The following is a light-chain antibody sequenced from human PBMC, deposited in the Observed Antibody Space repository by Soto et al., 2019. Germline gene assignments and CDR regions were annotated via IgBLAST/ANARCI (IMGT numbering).Light chain of an antibody. V-gene: IGLV1-40*01. CDR2: GNN. Sequence: SVLTQPPSVSGAPGQRVTISCTGGSSNIGTGYDVHWYKQLPGTAPKLLIYGNNNRPSGVPDRFSGSKSGTSASLAITGLQAEDEADYYCQSYDSSLSSHVFGTGTKLTVL. J-gene: IGLJ1*01. CDR1: SSNIGTGYD. CDR3: QSYDSSLSSHV.